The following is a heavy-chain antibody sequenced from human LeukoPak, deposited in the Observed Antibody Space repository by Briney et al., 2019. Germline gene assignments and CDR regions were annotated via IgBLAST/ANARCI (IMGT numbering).Heavy chain of an antibody. D-gene: IGHD2-15*01. V-gene: IGHV1-8*01. J-gene: IGHJ6*02. CDR3: ARGYCSGGSCLYHYYYYGMDV. CDR2: MNPNSGNT. Sequence: ASVKVSCKASGYTFTSYDINWVRQATGQGLEWMGWMNPNSGNTGYARKFQGRVTMTRNTSISTAYMELSSLRSEDTAVYYCARGYCSGGSCLYHYYYYGMDVWGQGTTVTVSS. CDR1: GYTFTSYD.